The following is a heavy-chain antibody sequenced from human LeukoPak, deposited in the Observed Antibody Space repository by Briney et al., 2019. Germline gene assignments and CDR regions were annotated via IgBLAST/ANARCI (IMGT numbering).Heavy chain of an antibody. CDR1: GGSFSGYY. CDR2: INHSGSA. V-gene: IGHV4-34*01. Sequence: PSETLSLTCAVYGGSFSGYYWSWIRQPPGKGLEWIGEINHSGSANYNPSLKSRVTISVDTSKNQFSLNLNSVTAADTAVYYCARGQYERKHWGQGTLVTVSS. D-gene: IGHD3-16*01. J-gene: IGHJ1*01. CDR3: ARGQYERKH.